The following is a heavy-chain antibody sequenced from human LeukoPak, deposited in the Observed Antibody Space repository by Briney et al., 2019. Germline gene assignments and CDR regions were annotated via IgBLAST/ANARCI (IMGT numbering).Heavy chain of an antibody. CDR2: ISGTGNTI. D-gene: IGHD3-10*01. CDR3: AKARYYYGSGSYYGLDY. J-gene: IGHJ4*02. CDR1: EFTFSDYY. Sequence: GGSLRLSYAASEFTFSDYYMSWIRQAPGKGLEWVSYISGTGNTIYYTDSVKGRFTISRDNAKNSLFLQLNSLRAEDTAVYYCAKARYYYGSGSYYGLDYWGQGTLVTVSS. V-gene: IGHV3-11*01.